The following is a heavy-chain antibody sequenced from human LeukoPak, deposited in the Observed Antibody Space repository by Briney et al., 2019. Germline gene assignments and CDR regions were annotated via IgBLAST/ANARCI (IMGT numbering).Heavy chain of an antibody. Sequence: PGGSLRLSCTTSGFNFRAYWMGWVRQPPGKGLEWIGNIYYSGNTYYNPSLRSRVTISLDTSTNQFSLRLTSVTAADTAVYYCAREGAYTGTDYWGQGALVTVSS. CDR2: IYYSGNT. J-gene: IGHJ4*02. D-gene: IGHD2-2*02. CDR1: GFNFRAYW. CDR3: AREGAYTGTDY. V-gene: IGHV4-59*12.